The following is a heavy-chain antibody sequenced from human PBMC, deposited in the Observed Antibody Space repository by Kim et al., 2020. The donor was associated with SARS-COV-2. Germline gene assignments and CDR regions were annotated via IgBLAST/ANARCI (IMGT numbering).Heavy chain of an antibody. CDR2: INPSGGST. J-gene: IGHJ6*02. CDR3: ARDLTTAGAMDSSQYYYGMDV. CDR1: GYTLTSYY. D-gene: IGHD6-25*01. Sequence: ASVKVSCKASGYTLTSYYMHWVRQAPGQGLEWMGIINPSGGSTSYAQKFQGRVTMTRDTSTSTVYMELSSLRSEDTAVYYCARDLTTAGAMDSSQYYYGMDVWGQGTTVTVSS. V-gene: IGHV1-46*01.